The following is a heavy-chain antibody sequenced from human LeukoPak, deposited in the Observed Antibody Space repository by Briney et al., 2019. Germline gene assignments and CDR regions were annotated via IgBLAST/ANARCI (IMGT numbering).Heavy chain of an antibody. J-gene: IGHJ4*02. CDR1: GGSISSNSYY. CDR2: IYYNGST. D-gene: IGHD6-13*01. Sequence: SETLSLTCTVSGGSISSNSYYWGWIRQPPGKGLEWIGNIYYNGSTYCNPSLKSRVTISVDSSKNQFSLQLKSVTAADTAVYYCARRDSSSWYGGGKGYFDYWGQGKLVTVSS. V-gene: IGHV4-39*07. CDR3: ARRDSSSWYGGGKGYFDY.